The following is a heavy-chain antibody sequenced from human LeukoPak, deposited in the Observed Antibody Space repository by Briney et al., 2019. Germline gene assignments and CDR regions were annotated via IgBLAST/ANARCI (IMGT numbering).Heavy chain of an antibody. J-gene: IGHJ6*03. D-gene: IGHD6-19*01. Sequence: PSETLSLTCTVSGGSISSYYWSWIRQPPGKGLEWIGYIYYSGSTNYNPSLKSRVTISVDTSKNQFSLKLSSVTAADTAVYYCARHRRSSGWAYYYYMDVWGKGTTVTISS. CDR1: GGSISSYY. V-gene: IGHV4-59*08. CDR3: ARHRRSSGWAYYYYMDV. CDR2: IYYSGST.